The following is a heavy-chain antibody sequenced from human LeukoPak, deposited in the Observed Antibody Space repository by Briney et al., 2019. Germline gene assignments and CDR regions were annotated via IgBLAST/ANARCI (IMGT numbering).Heavy chain of an antibody. Sequence: SETLSLTCTVSGGSISSYYWSWIRQPPGKGLEWIGHIYYSGSTNYNPSLKSRVTISVDTSKNQFSLKLSSMTAADTAVYYCARWGYYGSGSYPNWFDPWGQGTLVTVSS. CDR3: ARWGYYGSGSYPNWFDP. D-gene: IGHD3-10*01. CDR2: IYYSGST. J-gene: IGHJ5*02. V-gene: IGHV4-59*08. CDR1: GGSISSYY.